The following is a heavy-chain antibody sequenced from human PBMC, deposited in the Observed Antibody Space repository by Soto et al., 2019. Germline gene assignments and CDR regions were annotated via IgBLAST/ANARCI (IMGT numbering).Heavy chain of an antibody. CDR1: GASIGSGSYS. V-gene: IGHV4-30-2*01. D-gene: IGHD3-10*01. Sequence: QLQLQESGSGLVRPSQTLSLTCTVSGASIGSGSYSWNWIRQPPGKGLEWIGYLHHSGDTYFNPSLRRRVSISLDRSNNQFSLKLISVTAADTAVYYCARFPLWFGELDYWGQGALVTVSS. CDR3: ARFPLWFGELDY. J-gene: IGHJ4*02. CDR2: LHHSGDT.